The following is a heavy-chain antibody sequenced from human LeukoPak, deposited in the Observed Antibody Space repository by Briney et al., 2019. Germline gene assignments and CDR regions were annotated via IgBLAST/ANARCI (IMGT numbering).Heavy chain of an antibody. Sequence: PGRSLRLSCAASGFTFSSYAMHWVRQAPGKGLEWVAVISYDGSNKYYADSVKGRFTISRDNSKNTLYLQMNSLRAEDTAVYYCARDEGDYYDSSGYYADYWGQGTLVTVSS. CDR3: ARDEGDYYDSSGYYADY. CDR2: ISYDGSNK. J-gene: IGHJ4*02. D-gene: IGHD3-22*01. V-gene: IGHV3-30-3*01. CDR1: GFTFSSYA.